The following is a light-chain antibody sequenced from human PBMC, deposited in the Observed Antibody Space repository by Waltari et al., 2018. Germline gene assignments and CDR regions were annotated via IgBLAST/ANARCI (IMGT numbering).Light chain of an antibody. CDR3: QVWDDVTDSGV. Sequence: YVLTQPPSVSVDPGKTARLTRGGDNIGSKSVNRYQQKPGQAPVLVRFYDSDRPSRIPERFAGSNPGNTATLTISWVEAGDEADYHCQVWDDVTDSGVFGGGTKLTVL. V-gene: IGLV3-21*04. J-gene: IGLJ3*02. CDR1: NIGSKS. CDR2: YDS.